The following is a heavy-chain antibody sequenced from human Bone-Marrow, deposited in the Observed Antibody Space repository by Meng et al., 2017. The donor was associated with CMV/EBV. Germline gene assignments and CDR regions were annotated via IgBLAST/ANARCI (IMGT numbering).Heavy chain of an antibody. CDR3: ASHSGGFWSGSRPGRYYFAD. CDR2: IYYSGST. CDR1: GGSISSYY. J-gene: IGHJ4*02. V-gene: IGHV4-59*01. Sequence: ESLKISCTVSGGSISSYYWSWIRQPPGKGLEWIGYIYYSGSTNYNPSLKSRVTISVDTSKNQFSLKLSSVTAADTAVYYCASHSGGFWSGSRPGRYYFADWGQGKRVNGAS. D-gene: IGHD3-3*01.